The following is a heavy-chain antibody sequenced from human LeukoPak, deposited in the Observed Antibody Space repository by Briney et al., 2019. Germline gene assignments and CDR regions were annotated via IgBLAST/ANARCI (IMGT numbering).Heavy chain of an antibody. V-gene: IGHV3-30*02. CDR2: IRYDGNNK. J-gene: IGHJ5*02. Sequence: GGSLRLSCAASGLTFSSYAMHWVRQAPGKGLAWVAFIRYDGNNKYYADSVKGRFTISRDNSKNTLYLQMNSLRAEDTAVYYCAKGDLPWGQGTLVTVSS. CDR3: AKGDLP. CDR1: GLTFSSYA.